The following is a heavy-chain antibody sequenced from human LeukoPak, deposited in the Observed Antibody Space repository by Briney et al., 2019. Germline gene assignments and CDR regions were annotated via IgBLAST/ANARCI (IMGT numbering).Heavy chain of an antibody. CDR2: IYYSGST. CDR1: GGSISSSSYY. J-gene: IGHJ4*02. D-gene: IGHD6-19*01. V-gene: IGHV4-39*07. Sequence: SETLSLTCTVSGGSISSSSYYWGWIRQPPGKGLEWIGSIYYSGSTYYNPSLKSRVTISVDTSKNQFSLKLSSVTAADTAVYYCARGRTTGWLVSNRAYYFDYWGQGTLVTVSS. CDR3: ARGRTTGWLVSNRAYYFDY.